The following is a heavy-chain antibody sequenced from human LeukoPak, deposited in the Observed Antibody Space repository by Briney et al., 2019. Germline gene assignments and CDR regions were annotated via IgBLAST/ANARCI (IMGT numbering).Heavy chain of an antibody. CDR2: INHSGST. V-gene: IGHV4-34*01. D-gene: IGHD2-21*02. J-gene: IGHJ3*02. CDR1: GGSISSYY. Sequence: SETLSLTCTVSGGSISSYYWSWIRQPPGKGLEWIGEINHSGSTNYNPSLKSRVTISVDTSKNQFSLKLSSVTAADTAVYYCARWNCGGDCYHDGFDIWGQGTMVTVSS. CDR3: ARWNCGGDCYHDGFDI.